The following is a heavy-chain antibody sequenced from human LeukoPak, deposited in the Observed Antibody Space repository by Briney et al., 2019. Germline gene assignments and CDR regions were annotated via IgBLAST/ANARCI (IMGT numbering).Heavy chain of an antibody. Sequence: SETLSLTCAVYGGSFSGYYWSWIRQPPGKGLEWIGEINHSGSTNYNPSLKSRVTISVDMSKNQFSLKLSSVTAADTAVYYCARGPKYQDYYYYGMDVWGQGTTVTVSS. CDR1: GGSFSGYY. J-gene: IGHJ6*02. D-gene: IGHD2-2*01. V-gene: IGHV4-34*01. CDR3: ARGPKYQDYYYYGMDV. CDR2: INHSGST.